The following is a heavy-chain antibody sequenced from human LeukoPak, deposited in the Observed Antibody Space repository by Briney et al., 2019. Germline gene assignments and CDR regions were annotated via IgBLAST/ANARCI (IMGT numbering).Heavy chain of an antibody. J-gene: IGHJ4*02. CDR2: IYHSGST. CDR1: GYSISSAYY. CDR3: ARHYKLGYCSGGSCFRRTPFDY. V-gene: IGHV4-38-2*02. D-gene: IGHD2-15*01. Sequence: PSETLSLTCTVSGYSISSAYYWGWIRQPPGKGLEWIGTIYHSGSTYYNPSLKSRVTISVDTSKNQFSLKLSSVTAADTAVYYCARHYKLGYCSGGSCFRRTPFDYWGQGTLVTVSS.